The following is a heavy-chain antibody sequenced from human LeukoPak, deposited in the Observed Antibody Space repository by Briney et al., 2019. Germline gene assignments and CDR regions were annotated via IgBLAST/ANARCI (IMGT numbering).Heavy chain of an antibody. CDR2: INPNSGGT. V-gene: IGHV1-2*02. CDR1: GYTFTGYY. CDR3: AKDSHYYYYYMDV. Sequence: ASVKVSCKASGYTFTGYYMHWVRQAPGQGLEWMGWINPNSGGTNYAQKFQGRVTMTRGTSISTAYMELSRLRSDDTAVYYCAKDSHYYYYYMDVWGKGTTVTVSS. J-gene: IGHJ6*03.